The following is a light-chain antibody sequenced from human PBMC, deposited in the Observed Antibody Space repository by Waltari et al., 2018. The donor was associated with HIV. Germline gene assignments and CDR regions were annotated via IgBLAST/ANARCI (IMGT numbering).Light chain of an antibody. CDR3: QAWGTNTAV. J-gene: IGLJ3*02. CDR1: KLGDKY. V-gene: IGLV3-1*01. Sequence: SFELTHPPSVSVSPGQTASITCPGDKLGDKYVCWFQQRPGQSPVEVIYPDDKRPSGIPWRFSGSNSGNTATLTISETQIMDEADYYCQAWGTNTAVFGGGTKLTVL. CDR2: PDD.